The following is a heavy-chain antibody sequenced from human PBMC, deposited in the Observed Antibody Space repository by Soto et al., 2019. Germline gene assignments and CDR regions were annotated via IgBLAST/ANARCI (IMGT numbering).Heavy chain of an antibody. V-gene: IGHV5-51*01. CDR2: IYPGDSDT. Sequence: PGESLKISCKGSGYSFTSYWIGWVRQMPGKGLEWMGIIYPGDSDTRYSPSFQGQVTISADKPISTAYLQWTSLKASDTAMYYCARQGILATKYNWFDPWGQGTLVTVSS. D-gene: IGHD5-12*01. CDR1: GYSFTSYW. CDR3: ARQGILATKYNWFDP. J-gene: IGHJ5*02.